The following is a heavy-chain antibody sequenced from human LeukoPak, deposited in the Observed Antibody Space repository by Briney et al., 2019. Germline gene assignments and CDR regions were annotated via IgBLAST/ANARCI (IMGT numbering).Heavy chain of an antibody. CDR3: ARGLGTEEWTYYYYYYMGV. CDR1: GGSISSYY. J-gene: IGHJ6*03. D-gene: IGHD3-3*01. V-gene: IGHV4-59*01. CDR2: IYYSGST. Sequence: SETLSLTCTVSGGSISSYYWSWIRQPPGKGLEWIGYIYYSGSTNYNPSLKSRVTISVDTSKNQFSLKLSSVTAADTAVYYCARGLGTEEWTYYYYYYMGVWGKGTTVTVSS.